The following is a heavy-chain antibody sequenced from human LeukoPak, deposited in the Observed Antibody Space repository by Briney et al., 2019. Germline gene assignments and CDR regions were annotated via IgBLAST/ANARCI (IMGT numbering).Heavy chain of an antibody. J-gene: IGHJ4*02. CDR1: GYTFTSYG. V-gene: IGHV1-18*01. Sequence: GASVKVSCKASGYTFTSYGISWVRQAPGQGLEWMGWISAYNGNTNYAQKLQGRVTMTTDTSTSTAYMELRSLRSDDTAVYYCARDYDPEYYYDSSGGDYWGQGTLVTVSS. CDR3: ARDYDPEYYYDSSGGDY. D-gene: IGHD3-22*01. CDR2: ISAYNGNT.